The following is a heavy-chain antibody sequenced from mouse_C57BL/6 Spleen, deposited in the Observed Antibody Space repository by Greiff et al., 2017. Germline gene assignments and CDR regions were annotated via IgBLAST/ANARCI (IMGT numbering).Heavy chain of an antibody. D-gene: IGHD1-1*01. CDR1: GFNIKDDY. Sequence: EVQLQQSGAELVRPGASVKLSCTASGFNIKDDYMHWVKQRPEQGLEWIGWIDPENGDTEYASKFQGKATITAETTSNTAYLQLSRLTSEDTAVYYCSYYYGPFAYWGQGTLVTVSA. CDR3: SYYYGPFAY. CDR2: IDPENGDT. J-gene: IGHJ3*01. V-gene: IGHV14-4*01.